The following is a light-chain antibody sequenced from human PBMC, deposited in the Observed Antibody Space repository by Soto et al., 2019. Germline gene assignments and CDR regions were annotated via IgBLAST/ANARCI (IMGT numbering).Light chain of an antibody. CDR2: GAS. CDR1: QSVSSN. V-gene: IGKV3-15*01. CDR3: QQYNYWPT. J-gene: IGKJ1*01. Sequence: EIVMTQSPATLSVSPGERATLSCRASQSVSSNLAWYQQKPGQAPRLLIYGASTRATGIPARFSGSGSGTEFTLTITRLQSEDFAVYYCQQYNYWPTFGQGTKVDIK.